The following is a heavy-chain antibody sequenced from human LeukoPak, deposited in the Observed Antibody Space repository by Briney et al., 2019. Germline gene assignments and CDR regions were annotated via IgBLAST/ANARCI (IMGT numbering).Heavy chain of an antibody. Sequence: SETLSLTCTVSGGSISSYYWSWIRQPPGKGLEWIGYIYYGGTTNYNPSLKSRVTISVDTSKNQFSLKLSSVTAADTAVYYCAREKLLLRWFDPWGQGTLVTVSS. CDR2: IYYGGTT. CDR3: AREKLLLRWFDP. D-gene: IGHD2-15*01. J-gene: IGHJ5*02. CDR1: GGSISSYY. V-gene: IGHV4-59*12.